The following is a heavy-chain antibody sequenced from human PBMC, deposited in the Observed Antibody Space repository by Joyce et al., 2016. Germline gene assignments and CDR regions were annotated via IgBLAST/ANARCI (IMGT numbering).Heavy chain of an antibody. CDR2: LNTNRGDT. J-gene: IGHJ4*02. Sequence: QALLVQSGAEVKKPGASVKVSCKSSGYTFTGHHLHWVRQAPGQGLEWMGLLNTNRGDTNDAQKFQGRVTMTGETSNSTAYMDLSRLKSDDTAVYYCAHTNSGYGRENDFDHWGQGTLVTVSS. D-gene: IGHD6-13*01. V-gene: IGHV1-2*02. CDR3: AHTNSGYGRENDFDH. CDR1: GYTFTGHH.